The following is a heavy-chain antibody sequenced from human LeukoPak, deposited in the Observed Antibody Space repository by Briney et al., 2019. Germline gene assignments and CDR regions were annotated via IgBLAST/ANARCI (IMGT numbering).Heavy chain of an antibody. V-gene: IGHV3-13*01. J-gene: IGHJ4*02. CDR1: GFTFSSYD. CDR2: IGTAGDT. CDR3: ARALSPSQQYGDYYFDY. Sequence: GGSLRLSCAASGFTFSSYDMHWVRQATGKGLEWVSAIGTAGDTYYPGSVKGRFTISREEAKNSLYLQMNSLRAGDTAVYYCARALSPSQQYGDYYFDYWGQGTLVTVSS. D-gene: IGHD4-17*01.